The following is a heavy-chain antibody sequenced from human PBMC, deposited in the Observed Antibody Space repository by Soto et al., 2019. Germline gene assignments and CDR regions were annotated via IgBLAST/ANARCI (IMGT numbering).Heavy chain of an antibody. V-gene: IGHV1-69*06. CDR2: IIPIFGTA. Sequence: SVKVSCKASGGTFSSYAISWVRQAPGQGLEWMGGIIPIFGTANYAQKFQGRVTITADKSTSTAYMELSSLRSEDTAVYYCARVLVPAAMEYYFDYWGQGTLVTVSS. CDR3: ARVLVPAAMEYYFDY. J-gene: IGHJ4*02. CDR1: GGTFSSYA. D-gene: IGHD2-2*01.